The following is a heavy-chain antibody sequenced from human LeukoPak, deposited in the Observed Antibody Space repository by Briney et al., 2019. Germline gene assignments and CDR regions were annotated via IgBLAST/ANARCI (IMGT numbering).Heavy chain of an antibody. CDR3: ARDHEGYDSPLVAFDI. V-gene: IGHV1-18*01. Sequence: ASVKVPCKASGYTFTSYGISWVRQAPGQGLEWMGWISAYNGNTNYAQKLQGRVTMTTDTSTSTAYMELRSLRSDDTAVYYCARDHEGYDSPLVAFDIWGQGTMVTVSS. CDR1: GYTFTSYG. D-gene: IGHD3-22*01. CDR2: ISAYNGNT. J-gene: IGHJ3*02.